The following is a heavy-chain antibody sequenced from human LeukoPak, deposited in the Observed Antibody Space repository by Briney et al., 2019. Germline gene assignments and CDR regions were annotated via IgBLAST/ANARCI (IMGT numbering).Heavy chain of an antibody. V-gene: IGHV1-46*01. CDR3: ARAMRGSYSRSYGMDV. J-gene: IGHJ6*02. D-gene: IGHD1-26*01. Sequence: APVKVSCKASGYTFTSYYMHWVRQAPGQGLEWMGIINPSGGSTSYAQKFQGRVTMTRDTSTSTVYMELSSLRSEDTAVYYCARAMRGSYSRSYGMDVWGQGTTVTVSS. CDR1: GYTFTSYY. CDR2: INPSGGST.